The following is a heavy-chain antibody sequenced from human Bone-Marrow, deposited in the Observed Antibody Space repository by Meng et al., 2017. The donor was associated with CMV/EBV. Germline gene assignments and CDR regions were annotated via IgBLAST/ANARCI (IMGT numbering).Heavy chain of an antibody. Sequence: GESLKISCAASGFTFRSYWMTWVRQAPGKGLEWVANIKQDGSEKYYVDSVKGRFTISRDNAKNSVYLQMNSLRAEDTAVYYCARDSGHGGAMDVWGQGTAVTVSS. D-gene: IGHD3-16*01. J-gene: IGHJ6*02. V-gene: IGHV3-7*01. CDR2: IKQDGSEK. CDR1: GFTFRSYW. CDR3: ARDSGHGGAMDV.